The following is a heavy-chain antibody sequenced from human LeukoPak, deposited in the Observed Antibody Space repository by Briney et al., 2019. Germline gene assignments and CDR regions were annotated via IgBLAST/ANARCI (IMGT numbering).Heavy chain of an antibody. CDR2: INPGDSDT. D-gene: IGHD6-6*01. V-gene: IGHV5-51*01. Sequence: HGESLKISCKGSGYNFTRYWIVWVRQMPGKGLEWMGIINPGDSDTRYSPSFQGQVTISADKSITTANLQWSSLKASDSAMYYCARLIGGPARPGFDCWGQGTLITVSS. J-gene: IGHJ4*02. CDR3: ARLIGGPARPGFDC. CDR1: GYNFTRYW.